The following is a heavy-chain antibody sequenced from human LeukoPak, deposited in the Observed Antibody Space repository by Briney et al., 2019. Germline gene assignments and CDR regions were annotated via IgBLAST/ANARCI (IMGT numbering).Heavy chain of an antibody. D-gene: IGHD5-18*01. Sequence: GGSLRLSCAASGFTFTNAGINWVRLAAGKGLEWVSFISHDGTNKYYSDSVDGRFTVSRLNSQNTVFLQMTDLRPDDTATYYCASEDVDTGDFWGQGTLVTVSS. CDR1: GFTFTNAG. CDR2: ISHDGTNK. CDR3: ASEDVDTGDF. J-gene: IGHJ4*02. V-gene: IGHV3-30*04.